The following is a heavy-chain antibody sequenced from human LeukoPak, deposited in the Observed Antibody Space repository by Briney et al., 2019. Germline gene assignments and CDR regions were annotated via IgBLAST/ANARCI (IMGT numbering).Heavy chain of an antibody. CDR3: ARAGDSSSWAYVDY. V-gene: IGHV4-30-2*01. D-gene: IGHD6-13*01. J-gene: IGHJ4*02. CDR1: GGSISSGGHS. CDR2: VYHSGSGST. Sequence: SQTLSLTCTVSGGSISSGGHSWSWIRQPPGKGLEWIGYVYHSGSGSTYYNPSLKSRVTISIDKSKNQFSLKLNSVTAADTAVYYCARAGDSSSWAYVDYWGQGTLVTVSS.